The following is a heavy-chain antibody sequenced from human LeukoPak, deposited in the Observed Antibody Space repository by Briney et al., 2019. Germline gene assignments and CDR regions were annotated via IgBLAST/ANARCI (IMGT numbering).Heavy chain of an antibody. Sequence: SETLSLTCTVSGGSISSYYWSWIRQPPGKGLEWIGYIYYSGSTNYNPSLKGRVTISVDTSKNQFSLKLSSVTAADTAVYYCARRSTVSTSFDIWGQGTMVTVSS. CDR2: IYYSGST. J-gene: IGHJ3*02. CDR3: ARRSTVSTSFDI. D-gene: IGHD4-17*01. CDR1: GGSISSYY. V-gene: IGHV4-59*08.